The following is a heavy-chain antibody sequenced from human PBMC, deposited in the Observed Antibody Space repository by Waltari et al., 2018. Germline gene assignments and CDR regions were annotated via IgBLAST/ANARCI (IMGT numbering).Heavy chain of an antibody. CDR3: ATRGHYAGFVGEVNRGFDY. V-gene: IGHV4-4*02. Sequence: QVQLQESGPGLVQPSGTLSLTCAVSGGSISRSKWWSWVRQPTGKGLEWIGEIYYLGTTTYNPSLKSRVTMSVDKSKNQFSLKLSSVTAADTAVYYCATRGHYAGFVGEVNRGFDYWGQGTWSPSPQ. D-gene: IGHD3-3*01. CDR2: IYYLGTT. CDR1: GGSISRSKW. J-gene: IGHJ4*02.